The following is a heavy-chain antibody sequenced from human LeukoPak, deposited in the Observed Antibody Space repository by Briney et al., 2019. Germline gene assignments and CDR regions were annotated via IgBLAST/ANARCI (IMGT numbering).Heavy chain of an antibody. J-gene: IGHJ6*02. CDR1: GGSFSGYY. CDR3: ARNQRSGYYYYYGMDV. CDR2: INYSGSTT. V-gene: IGHV4-34*01. D-gene: IGHD3-3*01. Sequence: SETLSLTCAVYGGSFSGYYWSWIRQPPGRGLEWIGEINYSGSTTNYNPSLKSRLTISVDTSKNQFSLKLSSVTAADTAVYYCARNQRSGYYYYYGMDVWGQGTTVTVSS.